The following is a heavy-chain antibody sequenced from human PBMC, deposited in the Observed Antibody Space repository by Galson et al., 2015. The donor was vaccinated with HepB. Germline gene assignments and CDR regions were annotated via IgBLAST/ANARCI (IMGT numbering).Heavy chain of an antibody. CDR3: ARGIAAAATPFDY. CDR1: GFTFSSYW. D-gene: IGHD6-13*01. CDR2: IKQDGSEK. Sequence: SLRLSCAASGFTFSSYWMSWVRQAPGRGLEWVANIKQDGSEKYYVDSVKGRFTISRDNAKNSLYLQMNSLRAEDTAVYYCARGIAAAATPFDYWGQGTLVTVSS. V-gene: IGHV3-7*03. J-gene: IGHJ4*02.